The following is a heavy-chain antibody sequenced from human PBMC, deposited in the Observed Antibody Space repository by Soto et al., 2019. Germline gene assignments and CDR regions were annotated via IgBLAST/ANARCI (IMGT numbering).Heavy chain of an antibody. V-gene: IGHV1-24*01. J-gene: IGHJ4*02. Sequence: QVQVVQSGDEAKKPGASVKVSCRVSGFTFGDLSMHWVRQTPGKGLEWIGGIDPEDGKTIYAPRFQGRVTLSEDSSSDTAYLEVNKLMSNDTAFYYCPTGASAGRRDFWGQGTLVTVSS. CDR3: PTGASAGRRDF. CDR1: GFTFGDLS. CDR2: IDPEDGKT. D-gene: IGHD6-13*01.